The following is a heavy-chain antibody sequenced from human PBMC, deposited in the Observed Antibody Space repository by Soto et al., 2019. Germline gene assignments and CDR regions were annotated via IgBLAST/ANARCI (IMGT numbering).Heavy chain of an antibody. CDR3: ALLSGIAAAGIRDYMDV. Sequence: GGSLRLSCAASGFTFSSYSMNWVRQAPGKGLEWVSYISSSSSTIYYADSVKGRFTISRDNAKNSLYLQMNSLRAEDTAVYYCALLSGIAAAGIRDYMDVWGKGTTVTVAS. V-gene: IGHV3-48*01. CDR2: ISSSSSTI. CDR1: GFTFSSYS. J-gene: IGHJ6*03. D-gene: IGHD6-13*01.